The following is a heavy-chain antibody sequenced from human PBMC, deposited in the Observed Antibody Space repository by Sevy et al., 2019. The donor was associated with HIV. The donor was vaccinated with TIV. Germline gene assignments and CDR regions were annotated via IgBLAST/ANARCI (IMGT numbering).Heavy chain of an antibody. CDR2: INPRSDTT. D-gene: IGHD3-10*01. J-gene: IGHJ4*02. CDR3: ARGNSVGGVSAGFGY. Sequence: GESLKISCKASGYVFTNYYLHWVRRAPGQGLEWMGIINPRSDTTTYAQKFRSRVTMTTDTSSRTVYMEMTSLRSEDTALYFCARGNSVGGVSAGFGYWAQGTLVTVSS. V-gene: IGHV1-46*01. CDR1: GYVFTNYY.